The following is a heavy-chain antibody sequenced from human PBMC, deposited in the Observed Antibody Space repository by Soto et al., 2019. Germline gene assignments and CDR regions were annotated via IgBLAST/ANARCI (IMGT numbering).Heavy chain of an antibody. CDR2: TDYSGNT. D-gene: IGHD6-19*01. V-gene: IGHV4-59*08. CDR3: ARAVGYPLYYLDY. J-gene: IGHJ4*02. Sequence: QVQLQESGPGLVRPSETLSLTCTVSSDSISSYYWIWIRQSPGKGLEWIGYTDYSGNTNYNPSLKSRVTISGDTSKNQFSVRLSSVTAADKAVYYCARAVGYPLYYLDYWGQGTLVTVSS. CDR1: SDSISSYY.